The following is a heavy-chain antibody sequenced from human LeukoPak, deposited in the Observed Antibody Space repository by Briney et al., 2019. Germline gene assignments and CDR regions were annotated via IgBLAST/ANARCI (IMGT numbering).Heavy chain of an antibody. Sequence: PGGSLRLSCAASGFTFGSYAMHWVRQAPGKGLEWVAVMSFDGTHIYYADSVKGRFTISRDNSKNTLYLQMNSLRAEDTAVYYCAKDLMGYSSGWYVDCWGQGTLVTVSS. J-gene: IGHJ4*02. V-gene: IGHV3-30-3*02. D-gene: IGHD6-19*01. CDR1: GFTFGSYA. CDR3: AKDLMGYSSGWYVDC. CDR2: MSFDGTHI.